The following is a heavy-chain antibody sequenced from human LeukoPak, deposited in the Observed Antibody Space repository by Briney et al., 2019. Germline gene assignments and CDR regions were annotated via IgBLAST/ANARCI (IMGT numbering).Heavy chain of an antibody. CDR3: ARDESGSGDYQPVGY. CDR2: ISSSSSTI. CDR1: GFTFSSYS. Sequence: GGSLRLSCAASGFTFSSYSMNWVRQAPGKGLEWVSYISSSSSTIYYADSVKGRFTISRDNAKNSLYLQMNSLRAEDTAVYYCARDESGSGDYQPVGYWGQGTLDTVSS. J-gene: IGHJ4*02. D-gene: IGHD4-17*01. V-gene: IGHV3-48*04.